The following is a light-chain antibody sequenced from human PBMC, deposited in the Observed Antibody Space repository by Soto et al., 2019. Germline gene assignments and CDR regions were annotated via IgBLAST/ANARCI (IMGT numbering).Light chain of an antibody. CDR3: QQRSNWPREIT. CDR2: DAS. J-gene: IGKJ5*01. CDR1: QTVSSY. Sequence: EIVLTQSPFTLSLSPGERATLSCRASQTVSSYLAWYQQKPGQAPRLLIYDASNRATGIPARFSGSGSGTDFTLTISSLEPEDFAVYYCQQRSNWPREITFGQGTRLEIK. V-gene: IGKV3-11*01.